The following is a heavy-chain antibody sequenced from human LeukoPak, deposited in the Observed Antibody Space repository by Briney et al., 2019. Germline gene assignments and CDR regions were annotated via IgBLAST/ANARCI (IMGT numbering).Heavy chain of an antibody. J-gene: IGHJ6*03. CDR2: ISSSSSSI. D-gene: IGHD3-3*01. Sequence: PGGSLRLSCAASGFTFSSYSMNWVRQAPGKGLDWVSSISSSSSSIYYADSVKGRFTISRDNSKNTLYLQMNSLRAEDTAVYYCAKDSRYYDFWSGYYATKNYYYYYMDVWGKGTTVTVSS. CDR1: GFTFSSYS. CDR3: AKDSRYYDFWSGYYATKNYYYYYMDV. V-gene: IGHV3-21*01.